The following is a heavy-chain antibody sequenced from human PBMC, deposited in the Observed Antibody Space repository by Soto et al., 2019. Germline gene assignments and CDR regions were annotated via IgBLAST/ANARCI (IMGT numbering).Heavy chain of an antibody. D-gene: IGHD2-15*01. CDR3: ARGGGYCSGGSCYSRGAPYYYGMDV. J-gene: IGHJ6*02. V-gene: IGHV4-31*03. Sequence: PSETLSLTCTVSGGSISSGGYYWSWIRQHPGKGLEWIGYIYYSGSTYYNPSLKNRVTISVDTSKNQFSLKLSSVTAADTAVYYCARGGGYCSGGSCYSRGAPYYYGMDVWGQGTTVTVSS. CDR2: IYYSGST. CDR1: GGSISSGGYY.